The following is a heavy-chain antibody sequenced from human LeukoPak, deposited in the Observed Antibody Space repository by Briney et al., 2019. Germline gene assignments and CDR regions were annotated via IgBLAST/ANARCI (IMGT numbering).Heavy chain of an antibody. V-gene: IGHV3-23*01. Sequence: GGSLRLSCAASGFTFSSYAMSWVRQAPGKGLAWVSAITGFGGSTYYADSVKGRFTISRDNAKNSLYLQMNSLRAEDTAVYYCARAVGEQWLVPVPNWFDPWGQGTLVTVSS. CDR3: ARAVGEQWLVPVPNWFDP. D-gene: IGHD6-19*01. CDR2: ITGFGGST. CDR1: GFTFSSYA. J-gene: IGHJ5*02.